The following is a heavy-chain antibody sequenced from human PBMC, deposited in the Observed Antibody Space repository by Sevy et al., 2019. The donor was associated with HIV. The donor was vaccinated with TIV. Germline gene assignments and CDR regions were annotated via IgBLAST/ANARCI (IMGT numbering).Heavy chain of an antibody. D-gene: IGHD3-22*01. Sequence: GGSLRLSCAASGFTFSSYEMNWVRHAPGKGLEWVSYISSSGSTIYYADSVKGRFTISRDNAKNSLYLQMNSLRAEDTAVYYCARGRSGYYGSEGDYWGQGTLVTVSS. J-gene: IGHJ4*02. CDR3: ARGRSGYYGSEGDY. CDR1: GFTFSSYE. CDR2: ISSSGSTI. V-gene: IGHV3-48*03.